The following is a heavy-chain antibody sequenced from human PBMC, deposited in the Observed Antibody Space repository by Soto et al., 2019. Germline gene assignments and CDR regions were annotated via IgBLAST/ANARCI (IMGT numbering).Heavy chain of an antibody. Sequence: QVQLVESGGGVVKPGGSLRLSCAASGFTFSDHFMSWIRQAPGKGLEWISYISGGASSIYYADSVKGRFTIYRDNPKNSLYLQMHSRRAEDTAVYYCARWRSYGGTRSFDFWGQGTLVTVSS. J-gene: IGHJ4*02. CDR1: GFTFSDHF. D-gene: IGHD3-16*01. CDR2: ISGGASSI. CDR3: ARWRSYGGTRSFDF. V-gene: IGHV3-11*01.